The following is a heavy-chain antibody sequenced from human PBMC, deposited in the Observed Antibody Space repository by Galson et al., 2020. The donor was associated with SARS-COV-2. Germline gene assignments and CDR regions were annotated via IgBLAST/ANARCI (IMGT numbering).Heavy chain of an antibody. Sequence: GSMRLSCAATGFTFRSFSMNWVRQAPVKGLAWVSYISSISSTIYYADSVKGRFTNSRDNAKNSLYLQMNSLRDEDTAVYYCARSITIFGVVTPSFDYWGQGTLVTVSS. CDR2: ISSISSTI. CDR3: ARSITIFGVVTPSFDY. J-gene: IGHJ4*02. CDR1: GFTFRSFS. D-gene: IGHD3-3*01. V-gene: IGHV3-48*02.